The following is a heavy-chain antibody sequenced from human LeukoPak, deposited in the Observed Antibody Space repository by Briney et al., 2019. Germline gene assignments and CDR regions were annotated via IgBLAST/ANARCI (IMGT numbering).Heavy chain of an antibody. J-gene: IGHJ2*01. D-gene: IGHD3-10*01. V-gene: IGHV3-11*06. Sequence: GGSLRLSCAASGFTFSDYYMSWIRQAPGKGLEWVSYISSSSSYIYYADSVKGRFTISRDNAKNSLYLQMNSLRAEDTAVYYCARDAITMVRGAPENFDLWGRGTLVTVSS. CDR1: GFTFSDYY. CDR2: ISSSSSYI. CDR3: ARDAITMVRGAPENFDL.